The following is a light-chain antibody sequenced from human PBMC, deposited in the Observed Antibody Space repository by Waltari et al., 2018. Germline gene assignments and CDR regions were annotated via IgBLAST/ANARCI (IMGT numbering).Light chain of an antibody. Sequence: PAWVQQKPGQAPRTLIYDTSNNPSWTPARFSGSLLGGKAALTLSGAQPEDEAEYFCLLSYSGARREFGGGTKLTVL. CDR2: DTS. CDR3: LLSYSGARRE. J-gene: IGLJ2*01. V-gene: IGLV7-46*01.